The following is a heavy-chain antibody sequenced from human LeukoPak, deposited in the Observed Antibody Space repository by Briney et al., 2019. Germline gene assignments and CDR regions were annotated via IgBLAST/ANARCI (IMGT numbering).Heavy chain of an antibody. J-gene: IGHJ4*02. Sequence: GGSLRLSCGASGFTFSSYAMSWVRQTPGRGLAWVAGVSPSGGRTIYADSAEGRFTISRDNSNDTVYLQLSSLRAEDSALYYCAKVRGVYCSSPACYYYDAWGQGTPVTVSS. CDR2: VSPSGGRT. D-gene: IGHD2-2*01. V-gene: IGHV3-23*01. CDR1: GFTFSSYA. CDR3: AKVRGVYCSSPACYYYDA.